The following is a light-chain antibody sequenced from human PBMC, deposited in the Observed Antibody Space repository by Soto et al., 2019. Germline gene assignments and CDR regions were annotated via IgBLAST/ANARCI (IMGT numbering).Light chain of an antibody. V-gene: IGLV2-14*01. CDR1: SSDVGGYNY. CDR3: SSSTSSSTLV. Sequence: SALTQPASVSGSPGQSITISCTGTSSDVGGYNYVSWYQQHPFKAPKLMIYDVSNRPSGISNRFSGSKSGNTASLTISGLQAADEADYYCSSSTSSSTLVFGGGTQLTVL. CDR2: DVS. J-gene: IGLJ2*01.